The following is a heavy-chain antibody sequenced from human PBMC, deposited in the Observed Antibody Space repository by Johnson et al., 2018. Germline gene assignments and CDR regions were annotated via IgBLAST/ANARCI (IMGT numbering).Heavy chain of an antibody. J-gene: IGHJ1*01. Sequence: VQLVESGGGLIQPGGSLRLSCAASGFTVSSNYMSWIRQAPGKGLEWVSYISSSGSTIYYADSVKGRFTISRDNAKNSLYLQMTSLRAEDKAVYYCARPKNYGDYSEYFQHWGQGTLVTVSS. CDR3: ARPKNYGDYSEYFQH. D-gene: IGHD4-17*01. CDR2: ISSSGSTI. CDR1: GFTVSSNY. V-gene: IGHV3-11*01.